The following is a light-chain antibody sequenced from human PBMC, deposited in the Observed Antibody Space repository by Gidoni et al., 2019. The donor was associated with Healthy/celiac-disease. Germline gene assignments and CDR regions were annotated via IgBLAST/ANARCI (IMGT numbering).Light chain of an antibody. CDR1: NLGDKY. Sequence: SYELTQPPSVSVSPGQTASITCSGDNLGDKYACWSQQKPGQSPVLVIYQDSKRPSGIPERFSGSNSGNTATLTISGTQAMDEADYYCQAWDSSTANVFGTGTKVTVL. V-gene: IGLV3-1*01. CDR3: QAWDSSTANV. CDR2: QDS. J-gene: IGLJ1*01.